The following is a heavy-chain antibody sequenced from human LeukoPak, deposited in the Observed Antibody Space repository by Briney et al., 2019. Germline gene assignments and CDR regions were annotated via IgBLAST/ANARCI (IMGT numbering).Heavy chain of an antibody. Sequence: SETLSLTCAVYGGSFSTDYWSWIRQPPGQGLEWIGEINHSGRTNYNPSLKSRVTISVDTSKAQFALKLSSVTAADTAVYYCARTGELVGYFDLWGRGTLVTVSS. J-gene: IGHJ2*01. D-gene: IGHD1-26*01. CDR2: INHSGRT. CDR3: ARTGELVGYFDL. CDR1: GGSFSTDY. V-gene: IGHV4-34*01.